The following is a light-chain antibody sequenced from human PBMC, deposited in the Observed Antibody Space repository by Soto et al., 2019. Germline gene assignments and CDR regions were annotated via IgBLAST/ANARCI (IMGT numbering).Light chain of an antibody. CDR3: QQRSNWPWT. CDR2: DAS. J-gene: IGKJ1*01. V-gene: IGKV3-11*01. CDR1: QSVRSN. Sequence: EIVLTQSPATLSLSPGERATLSCRASQSVRSNLAWYQQKPGQAPRLLIYDASNRATGIPGIFSGRGFGTHFTLTNSHLEPGDFAVYFCQQRSNWPWTFGQGAKVEIK.